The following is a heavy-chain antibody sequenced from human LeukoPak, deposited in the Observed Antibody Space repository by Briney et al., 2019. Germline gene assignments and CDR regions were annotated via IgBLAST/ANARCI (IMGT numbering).Heavy chain of an antibody. J-gene: IGHJ6*03. CDR2: ISSSSAYI. D-gene: IGHD5-24*01. CDR3: ASRRYPVEMATIMYYYYYMDV. Sequence: GGSLRLSCAASGFSFSSYSMNWVRQAPGKGLEWVSSISSSSAYIYYADSLKGRFTVSRDNAKNSLYLQMNSLRVEDTAVYYCASRRYPVEMATIMYYYYYMDVWGKGTTVTVSS. V-gene: IGHV3-21*01. CDR1: GFSFSSYS.